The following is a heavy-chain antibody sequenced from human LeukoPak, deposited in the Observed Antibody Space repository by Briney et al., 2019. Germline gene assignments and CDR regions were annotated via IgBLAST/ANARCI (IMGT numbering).Heavy chain of an antibody. D-gene: IGHD3-10*01. V-gene: IGHV3-30-3*01. Sequence: GRSLRLSCAASGFTFSSYAMHWVRQAPGKGLEWVAVISYDGSNKYYADSVKGRFTISRDNSKNTLYLQMNSLRAEDTAVYYCASLYGSGSYYPNYFDYWGQGTLVTVSS. CDR2: ISYDGSNK. J-gene: IGHJ4*02. CDR1: GFTFSSYA. CDR3: ASLYGSGSYYPNYFDY.